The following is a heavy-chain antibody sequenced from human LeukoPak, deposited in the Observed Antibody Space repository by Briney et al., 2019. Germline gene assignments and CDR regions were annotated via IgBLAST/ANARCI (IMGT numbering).Heavy chain of an antibody. Sequence: SETLSLTCTVSGVSISSYYWSWIRQPPGKGLEWIGYIYYSGSTNYNPSLKSRVTISVDTSKNQFSLKLSSVTAADTAVYYCARGIVVTGTFGWFDPWGQGTLVTVSS. D-gene: IGHD1-7*01. CDR1: GVSISSYY. CDR3: ARGIVVTGTFGWFDP. CDR2: IYYSGST. J-gene: IGHJ5*02. V-gene: IGHV4-59*01.